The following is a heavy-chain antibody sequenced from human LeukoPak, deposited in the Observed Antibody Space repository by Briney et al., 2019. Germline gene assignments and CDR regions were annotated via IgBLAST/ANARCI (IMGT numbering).Heavy chain of an antibody. CDR3: ARGGYSYGLNWFDP. CDR2: INHSGST. Sequence: SETLSLTSAVPVGSFCGYYWSWIRQPPGKGLEWSGEINHSGSTNYNPPRKSRVTISVRTSKNQSFLKMSYAAAADKAVDYCARGGYSYGLNWFDPWGQGTLVTVSS. CDR1: VGSFCGYY. V-gene: IGHV4-34*01. D-gene: IGHD5-18*01. J-gene: IGHJ5*02.